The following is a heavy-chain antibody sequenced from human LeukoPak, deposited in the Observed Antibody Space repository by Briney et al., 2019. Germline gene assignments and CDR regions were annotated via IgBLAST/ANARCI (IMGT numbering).Heavy chain of an antibody. D-gene: IGHD5-18*01. CDR3: TTGSWIQLWLADY. CDR2: IKSQTDGGTT. CDR1: GCTITNAC. V-gene: IGHV3-15*01. Sequence: WGSLTLSCTGSGCTITNACLSWIRLAQGKGLEWVGHIKSQTDGGTTDYAASVKGRFTISRDNSKNTLYLQLNSLRTEDTAVYYCTTGSWIQLWLADYWGQGTLVTVSS. J-gene: IGHJ4*02.